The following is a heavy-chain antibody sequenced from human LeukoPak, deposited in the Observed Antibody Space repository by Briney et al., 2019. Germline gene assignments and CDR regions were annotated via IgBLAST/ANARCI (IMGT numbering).Heavy chain of an antibody. D-gene: IGHD3-22*01. Sequence: GGSLRLSCAASGFTFSSYSINWVRQAPGKGLEWVSSISSSIGYIYYADSVKGRFTISRDNSKNTLYVQVNSLGTEDTAAYYCAKGSYYDSSGSFYFDYWGQGTLVTVSS. CDR1: GFTFSSYS. CDR3: AKGSYYDSSGSFYFDY. CDR2: ISSSIGYI. V-gene: IGHV3-21*04. J-gene: IGHJ4*02.